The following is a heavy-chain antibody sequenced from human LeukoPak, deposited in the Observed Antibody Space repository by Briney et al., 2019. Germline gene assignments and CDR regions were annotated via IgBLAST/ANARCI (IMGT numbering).Heavy chain of an antibody. CDR2: INPSGSST. CDR1: GYSFTSHY. CDR3: ARDNSVGDIAWWFDP. V-gene: IGHV1-46*01. J-gene: IGHJ5*02. D-gene: IGHD3-16*02. Sequence: ASVKVSCKASGYSFTSHYMHWVRQAPGQGLEWLGLINPSGSSTLYAQKFQGRVTMTRDMSTTTDYMELSSLRSEDTAVYYCARDNSVGDIAWWFDPWGQGTLVTVAS.